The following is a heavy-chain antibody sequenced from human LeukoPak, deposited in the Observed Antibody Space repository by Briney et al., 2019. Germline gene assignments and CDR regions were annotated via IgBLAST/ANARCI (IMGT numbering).Heavy chain of an antibody. CDR1: GFTFSTYG. D-gene: IGHD6-19*01. CDR3: AKGSSGWGVAVAEFDH. Sequence: GGSLRLSCAASGFTFSTYGMHWVRQAPGKGLEWVAFIRSDGSNKYYADSVKGRFIISRDNSKNTLYLQMNSLRVEDTAVYFCAKGSSGWGVAVAEFDHWGQGTLVTVSS. CDR2: IRSDGSNK. V-gene: IGHV3-30*02. J-gene: IGHJ4*02.